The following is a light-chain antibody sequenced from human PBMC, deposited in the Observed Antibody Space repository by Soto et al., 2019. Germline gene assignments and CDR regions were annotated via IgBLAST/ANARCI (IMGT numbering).Light chain of an antibody. CDR2: DVT. CDR3: KSYTSTNPLV. V-gene: IGLV2-14*03. Sequence: QSALTQPASVSGSPGQSITISCTGTSSDVGGYNHVSWYQQHPGKAPKLMIYDVTDRPSGVSNRFSGSKSGNTASLAISGHQAEDEADYYCKSYTSTNPLVFGGGTKHAVL. J-gene: IGLJ2*01. CDR1: SSDVGGYNH.